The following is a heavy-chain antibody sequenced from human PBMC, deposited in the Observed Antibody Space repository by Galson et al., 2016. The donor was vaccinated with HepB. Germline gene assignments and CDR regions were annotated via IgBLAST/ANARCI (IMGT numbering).Heavy chain of an antibody. J-gene: IGHJ4*02. Sequence: SLRLSCASSGFRFGDYAMSWFRQAPGKGPEWVSFIRSKFYGGTAEYAASVKGRFTISRDDSKSIAYLQIHSLKTEDTAVYYCTREGTRRFGEIVGDYWGQGTLVTVSS. D-gene: IGHD3-10*01. CDR1: GFRFGDYA. V-gene: IGHV3-49*03. CDR3: TREGTRRFGEIVGDY. CDR2: IRSKFYGGTA.